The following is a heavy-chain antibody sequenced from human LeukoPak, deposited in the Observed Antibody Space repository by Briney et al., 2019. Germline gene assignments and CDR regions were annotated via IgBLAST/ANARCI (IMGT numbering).Heavy chain of an antibody. Sequence: PSETLSLTCTVSGGSISSYYWSWLRQPPGKGLEWIGYIYHSGSTYYNPSLKSRVTISVDRSKNQFSLKLSSVTAADTAVYYCAKSYGDRTKYYFDYWGQGTLVTVSS. D-gene: IGHD4-17*01. J-gene: IGHJ4*02. V-gene: IGHV4-59*12. CDR1: GGSISSYY. CDR2: IYHSGST. CDR3: AKSYGDRTKYYFDY.